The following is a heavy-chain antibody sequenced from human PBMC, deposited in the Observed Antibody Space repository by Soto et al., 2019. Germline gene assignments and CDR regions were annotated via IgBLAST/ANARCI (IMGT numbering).Heavy chain of an antibody. J-gene: IGHJ4*02. CDR3: VKEEDSYGYYFDY. V-gene: IGHV3-30*18. CDR1: GFTFSTYA. CDR2: ISYDGSNK. Sequence: QVQLVESGGGVVQPGRSLRLSCAASGFTFSTYAMHWVRQAPGKGLEWVAVISYDGSNKYYADSVKGRFTISRDNSKNTLYLQMISLRAEDTAVYYCVKEEDSYGYYFDYWGQGTLVTVSS. D-gene: IGHD5-18*01.